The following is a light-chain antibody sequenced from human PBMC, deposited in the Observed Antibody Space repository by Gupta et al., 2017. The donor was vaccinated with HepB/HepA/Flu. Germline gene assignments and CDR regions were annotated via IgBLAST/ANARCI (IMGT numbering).Light chain of an antibody. CDR2: DSN. CDR1: SSNIGTPYD. Sequence: QSVLTQPPSLSGAPGQRVTISCTGSSSNIGTPYDIHWYQQLPGTAPKLIMYDSNNRPSGVPNRFSGSKSGTSASLAITGLQAEDEADYYRQSFDSSLSAWVFGGGTKLTVL. V-gene: IGLV1-40*01. CDR3: QSFDSSLSAWV. J-gene: IGLJ3*02.